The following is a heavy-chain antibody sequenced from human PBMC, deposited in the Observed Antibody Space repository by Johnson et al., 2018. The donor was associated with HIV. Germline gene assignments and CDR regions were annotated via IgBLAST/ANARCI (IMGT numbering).Heavy chain of an antibody. D-gene: IGHD5-12*01. V-gene: IGHV3-13*01. CDR3: AKDRWLRLPGAEFFGEI. CDR2: IGTAGNT. CDR1: GFTFSSYD. Sequence: EKLVESGGGVVQPGGSLRLSCAASGFTFSSYDMHWVRQATGKGLEWVSAIGTAGNTYYPGSVKGRFTISRENAENSLYLQMNSLRAGDTAVYYCAKDRWLRLPGAEFFGEIWGQGTMVTVSS. J-gene: IGHJ3*02.